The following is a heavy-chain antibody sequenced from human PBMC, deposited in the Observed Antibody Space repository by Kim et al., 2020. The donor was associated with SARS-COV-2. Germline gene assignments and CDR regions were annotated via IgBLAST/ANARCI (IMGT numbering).Heavy chain of an antibody. CDR1: GGSFSGYY. J-gene: IGHJ6*02. V-gene: IGHV4-34*01. CDR2: VNHSGST. CDR3: ARDQYEILTGPVYYYYGMDV. D-gene: IGHD3-9*01. Sequence: SETLSLTCAVYGGSFSGYYWSWIRQPPGKGLEWIGEVNHSGSTNYNPSLKSRVTISVDTSKNQFPLKLSSVTAADTAVYYCARDQYEILTGPVYYYYGMDVWGHGTTVTVSS.